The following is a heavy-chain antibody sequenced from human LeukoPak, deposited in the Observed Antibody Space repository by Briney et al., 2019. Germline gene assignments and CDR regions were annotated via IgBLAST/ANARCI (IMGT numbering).Heavy chain of an antibody. V-gene: IGHV4-59*13. CDR2: ISDSGRT. CDR1: GDSISNYY. D-gene: IGHD1-26*01. Sequence: TSETLSLTCTVSGDSISNYYWNWVRQPPGKGLEWIGYISDSGRTNYGPSLKSRVTISVDTSKNQFSLRLSSVTAADTAVYYCARGGTQTPYWYFDFWGRGMLVNVSS. J-gene: IGHJ2*01. CDR3: ARGGTQTPYWYFDF.